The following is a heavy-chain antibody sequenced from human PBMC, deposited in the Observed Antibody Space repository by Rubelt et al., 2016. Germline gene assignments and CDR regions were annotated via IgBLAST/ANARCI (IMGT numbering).Heavy chain of an antibody. Sequence: GRFTISRDNSKNTLYLQMNSLRAEDTAVYYCARGTYYDFWSGYYTRGFNMDVWGKGTTVTVSS. CDR3: ARGTYYDFWSGYYTRGFNMDV. V-gene: IGHV3-30*07. D-gene: IGHD3-3*01. J-gene: IGHJ6*03.